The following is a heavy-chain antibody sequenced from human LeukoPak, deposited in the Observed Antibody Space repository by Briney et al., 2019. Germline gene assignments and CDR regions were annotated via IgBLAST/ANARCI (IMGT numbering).Heavy chain of an antibody. Sequence: PGGSLRLSCAASGFTFSSYSMNWVRQAPGKGLEWVSAISGSGGNTYYADSVKGRFTISRDNSKNTLYLQMSSLRVEDTAVYYCAKDRGRYYDSSGHHWGYYFDSWGQGILVTVST. V-gene: IGHV3-23*01. J-gene: IGHJ4*02. CDR2: ISGSGGNT. CDR3: AKDRGRYYDSSGHHWGYYFDS. CDR1: GFTFSSYS. D-gene: IGHD3-22*01.